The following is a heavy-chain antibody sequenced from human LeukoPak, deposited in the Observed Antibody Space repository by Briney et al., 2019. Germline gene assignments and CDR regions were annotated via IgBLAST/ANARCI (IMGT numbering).Heavy chain of an antibody. D-gene: IGHD1-26*01. J-gene: IGHJ4*02. CDR2: IYTSGST. Sequence: SETLSLTCTVSGGSISSGSYYWSWIRQPAGKGLEWIGRIYTSGSTNYNPSLKSRVTISVDTSKNQFSLKLSSVTAADTAVYYCARGGWYSGSYYFDYWGQGTLVTVSS. CDR3: ARGGWYSGSYYFDY. V-gene: IGHV4-61*02. CDR1: GGSISSGSYY.